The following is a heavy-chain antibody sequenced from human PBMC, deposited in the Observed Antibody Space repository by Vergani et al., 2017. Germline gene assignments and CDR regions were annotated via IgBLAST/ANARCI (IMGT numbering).Heavy chain of an antibody. CDR3: ARVGLQLWRTFDI. V-gene: IGHV4-4*03. Sequence: QVQLQESGPGLVKPPGTLSLTCAVSGGSISDTHWWSWVRQSPGKGLEWFGEIYHSGSTNYNPSLQSRVTISVDKSKSQFSLRLTSVTAADTAVYYCARVGLQLWRTFDIWGQGTMVTVSS. D-gene: IGHD5-18*01. CDR1: GGSISDTHW. CDR2: IYHSGST. J-gene: IGHJ3*02.